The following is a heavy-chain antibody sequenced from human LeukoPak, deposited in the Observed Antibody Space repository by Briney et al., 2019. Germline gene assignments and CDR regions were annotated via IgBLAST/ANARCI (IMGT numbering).Heavy chain of an antibody. D-gene: IGHD6-13*01. J-gene: IGHJ4*02. CDR3: ARDGNPYSSSWHPYYFDY. Sequence: ASVKVSCKASGYTFTSYAMNWVRQAPGQGVEWMGWINTNTGNPTYAQGFTGRFVFSLDTSVSTAYLQISSLKAEDTAVYYCARDGNPYSSSWHPYYFDYWGQGTLVTVSS. CDR2: INTNTGNP. V-gene: IGHV7-4-1*02. CDR1: GYTFTSYA.